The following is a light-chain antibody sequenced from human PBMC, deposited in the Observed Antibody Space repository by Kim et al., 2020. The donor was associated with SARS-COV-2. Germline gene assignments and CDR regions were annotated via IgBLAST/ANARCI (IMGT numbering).Light chain of an antibody. V-gene: IGKV1-39*01. Sequence: DIQMTQSPSSLSASVRDRVIITCRASHPISTYLNWYRQRPGKAPSLLIYGASTLHSGVPSRFSGSGSGTDFTLTISSLQPEDCATYYFQQSYITPLTFGGGTKVDIK. CDR3: QQSYITPLT. J-gene: IGKJ4*01. CDR1: HPISTY. CDR2: GAS.